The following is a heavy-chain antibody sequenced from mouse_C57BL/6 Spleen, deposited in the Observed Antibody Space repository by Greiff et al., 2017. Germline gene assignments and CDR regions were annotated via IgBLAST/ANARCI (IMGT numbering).Heavy chain of an antibody. CDR1: GYTFTSYW. CDR3: ARDGYYNWYFDV. Sequence: QVQLQQPGAELVKPGASVKMSCKASGYTFTSYWITWVKQRPGQGLEWIGDIYPGSGSTNYNEKFKSKATLTVDTSSSTAYMQLSSLTSEVSAVYYCARDGYYNWYFDVWGTGTTVTVSS. D-gene: IGHD2-3*01. CDR2: IYPGSGST. J-gene: IGHJ1*03. V-gene: IGHV1-55*01.